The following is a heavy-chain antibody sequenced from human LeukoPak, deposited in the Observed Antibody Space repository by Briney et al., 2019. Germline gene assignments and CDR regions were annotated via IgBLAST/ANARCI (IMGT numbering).Heavy chain of an antibody. CDR1: GYTFTSYG. CDR2: ISAYNGNT. CDR3: ARVDRVGASRGCDY. Sequence: ASVKVSCKASGYTFTSYGISWVRQAPGQGLEWLGWISAYNGNTNYAQKLQGRVTMTTDTSTSTGYMELRSLRSDDTAVYYCARVDRVGASRGCDYWGQGTLVTVSS. D-gene: IGHD1-26*01. J-gene: IGHJ4*02. V-gene: IGHV1-18*01.